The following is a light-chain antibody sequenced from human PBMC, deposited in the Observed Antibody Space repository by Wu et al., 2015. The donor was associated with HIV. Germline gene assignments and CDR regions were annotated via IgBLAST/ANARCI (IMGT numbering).Light chain of an antibody. CDR1: QSVSRS. V-gene: IGKV3-15*01. Sequence: EIVMTQSPATLSVSPGERASLSCRASQSVSRSLAWYQQKPGQAPRLLIYDASTRATGIPARFSGSGSGTEFTLTINRLEPEDFAVYYCQQYGDSPRTFGLGTKVEI. CDR2: DAS. J-gene: IGKJ1*01. CDR3: QQYGDSPRT.